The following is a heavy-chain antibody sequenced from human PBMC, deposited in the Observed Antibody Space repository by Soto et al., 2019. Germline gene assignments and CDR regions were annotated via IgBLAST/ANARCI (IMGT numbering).Heavy chain of an antibody. CDR2: IYYSGST. V-gene: IGHV4-59*08. J-gene: IGHJ3*02. Sequence: PSETLSLTCTVSGGSISSYYWSWIRQPPGKGLEWIGYIYYSGSTNYNPSLKSRVTLSVDTSKNQFSLKLSSVTAADTAVYYCARGRKQQLATWDIWXQGTMVTVSS. D-gene: IGHD6-13*01. CDR1: GGSISSYY. CDR3: ARGRKQQLATWDI.